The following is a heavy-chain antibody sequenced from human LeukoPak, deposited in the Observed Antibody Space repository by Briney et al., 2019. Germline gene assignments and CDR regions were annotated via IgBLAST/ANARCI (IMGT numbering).Heavy chain of an antibody. CDR3: GKSEVTIPDSH. CDR2: INYDGSEK. D-gene: IGHD2-21*02. V-gene: IGHV3-7*01. Sequence: GGSLRLSCAASGFVFKNYWMSWDRQAPGKGLEWLANINYDGSEKYHVDSVKGRFTISRDNAKNSLYLQMNSLRVEDTAVYYCGKSEVTIPDSHWGQGTPVTVSS. J-gene: IGHJ4*02. CDR1: GFVFKNYW.